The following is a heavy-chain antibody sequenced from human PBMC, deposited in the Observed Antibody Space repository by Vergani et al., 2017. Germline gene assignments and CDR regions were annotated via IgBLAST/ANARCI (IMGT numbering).Heavy chain of an antibody. J-gene: IGHJ6*02. D-gene: IGHD3-3*01. CDR1: GFTFSSYA. Sequence: EVQLLESGGGLVQPGGSLRLSCAASGFTFSSYAMSWVRQAPGKGLEWVSAISGSGGSTYYADSVKGRFTISRDKSKNTLYLQMNSLRAEDTAVYYCAKVAGGDFWSGYYLWYYYGMDVWGQGTTVTVSS. CDR2: ISGSGGST. V-gene: IGHV3-23*01. CDR3: AKVAGGDFWSGYYLWYYYGMDV.